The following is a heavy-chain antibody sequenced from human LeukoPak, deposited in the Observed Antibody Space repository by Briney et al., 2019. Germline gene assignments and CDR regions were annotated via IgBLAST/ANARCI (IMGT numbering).Heavy chain of an antibody. CDR3: ARFMGPYCGGDCCDAFDI. V-gene: IGHV5-51*01. CDR1: GYSFTSYW. J-gene: IGHJ3*02. Sequence: GESLKISCKGSGYSFTSYWIGWVRQMPGKGLEWMGIIYPGDSDTRYSPSFQGQVTISADKSISTAYLQWSSLKASDTAMYYCARFMGPYCGGDCCDAFDIWGQGTMVTVSS. CDR2: IYPGDSDT. D-gene: IGHD2-21*01.